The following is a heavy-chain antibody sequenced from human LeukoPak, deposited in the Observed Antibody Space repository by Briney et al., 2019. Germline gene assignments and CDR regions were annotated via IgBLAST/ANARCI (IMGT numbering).Heavy chain of an antibody. CDR2: IIPIFGTA. V-gene: IGHV1-69*05. CDR3: ARSGIVVVPAAMTEKGAFDI. CDR1: GGTFSSYA. Sequence: GASVKVSCKASGGTFSSYAISWVRQAPGQGLEWMGGIIPIFGTANYAQKFQGRVTITTDESTSTAYMELSSLRSEDTAVYYCARSGIVVVPAAMTEKGAFDIWGQGTMVTVSS. J-gene: IGHJ3*02. D-gene: IGHD2-2*01.